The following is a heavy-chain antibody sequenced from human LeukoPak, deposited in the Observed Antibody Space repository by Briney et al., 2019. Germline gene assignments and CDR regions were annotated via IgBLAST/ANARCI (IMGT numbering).Heavy chain of an antibody. CDR2: ISAYNGNT. J-gene: IGHJ6*02. CDR1: GGTFSSYA. Sequence: ASVRVSCKASGGTFSSYAISWMRQAPGQGLEWMGWISAYNGNTNYAQKLQGRVTMTTDTSTSTAYMELRSLRSDDTAVYYCARDQIMDQLLYGDYYYGMDVWGQGTTVTVSS. D-gene: IGHD2-2*02. V-gene: IGHV1-18*01. CDR3: ARDQIMDQLLYGDYYYGMDV.